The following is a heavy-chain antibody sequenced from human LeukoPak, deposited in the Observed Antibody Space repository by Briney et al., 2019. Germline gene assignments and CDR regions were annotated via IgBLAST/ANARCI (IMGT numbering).Heavy chain of an antibody. CDR2: ICPGDSET. J-gene: IGHJ4*02. CDR3: ARRHTQNFDY. D-gene: IGHD2-15*01. V-gene: IGHV5-51*01. CDR1: GYRFTTYW. Sequence: GESLKISCTGSGYRFTTYWIAWVRQLPGKGLEWMGIICPGDSETKYSPSFQGHVTISVDKSINIAYLQWTTLKASDTAIYFCARRHTQNFDYWGQGSLVTVFS.